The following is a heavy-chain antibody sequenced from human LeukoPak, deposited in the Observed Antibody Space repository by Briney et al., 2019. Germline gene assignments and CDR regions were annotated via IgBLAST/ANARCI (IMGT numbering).Heavy chain of an antibody. Sequence: PSETLSLTCTVSGGSISSYYWSWIRQPAGKGLEWIGRIYTSGSTNYNPSLKSRVTMSVDTSKNQFSLKLSSVTAADTAVYYCARDSRRYWGRRFDYWGQGTLVTVSS. J-gene: IGHJ4*02. CDR3: ARDSRRYWGRRFDY. CDR2: IYTSGST. D-gene: IGHD7-27*01. CDR1: GGSISSYY. V-gene: IGHV4-4*07.